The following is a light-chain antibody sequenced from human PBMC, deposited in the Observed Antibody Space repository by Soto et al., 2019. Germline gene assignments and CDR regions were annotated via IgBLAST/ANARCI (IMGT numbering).Light chain of an antibody. CDR2: GNR. Sequence: QSVLTQPPSVSGAPGQRVTISCTGNNSNLGAGYDVHWYQQLPGAAPKLVIFGNRNRPSGVPERFSGSKSGTSASLAITGLQAEDEADYYCPAYDYSFTASVFGGGTKLTVL. V-gene: IGLV1-40*01. CDR3: PAYDYSFTASV. J-gene: IGLJ3*02. CDR1: NSNLGAGYD.